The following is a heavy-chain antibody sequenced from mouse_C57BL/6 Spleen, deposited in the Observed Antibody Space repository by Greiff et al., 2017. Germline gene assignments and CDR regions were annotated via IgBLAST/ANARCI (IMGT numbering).Heavy chain of an antibody. J-gene: IGHJ2*01. CDR3: AREATTRFFDY. CDR1: GYTFTDYY. CDR2: INPYNGGT. D-gene: IGHD1-1*01. Sequence: VQLQQSGPVLVKPGASVKMSCKASGYTFTDYYMNWVKQSHGKSLEWIGVINPYNGGTSYNQKCKGKATLPVDKSSSTSYMALNSLPSEDSAVYYCAREATTRFFDYFGPGTTLTVSS. V-gene: IGHV1-19*01.